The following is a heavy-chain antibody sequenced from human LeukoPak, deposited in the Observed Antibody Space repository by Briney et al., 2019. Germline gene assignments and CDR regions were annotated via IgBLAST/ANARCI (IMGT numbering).Heavy chain of an antibody. V-gene: IGHV3-30*02. CDR2: IRYDGSNK. D-gene: IGHD5-24*01. J-gene: IGHJ6*03. Sequence: GGSLRLSCAASGLTFSSYGFHWVRQAPGKGLEWVAFIRYDGSNKCYADSVKGRLTISRDNSENTLYLQMNSLRAEDTAVYYCAKEGGGYNYYYYYMDVWGKGTTVTVSS. CDR1: GLTFSSYG. CDR3: AKEGGGYNYYYYYMDV.